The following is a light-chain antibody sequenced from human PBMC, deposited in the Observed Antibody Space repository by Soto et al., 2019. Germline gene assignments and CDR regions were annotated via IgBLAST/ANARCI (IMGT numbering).Light chain of an antibody. CDR3: TSYTTPVAVV. Sequence: SALTQPASVSGSPRQSITISCTGTSSDVGGYNSVSWYQHHPGKAPKLIIHEVIYRPSGVPDRFSGSKSGNTASLTISGLQAEDEAYYYCTSYTTPVAVVFGGGTNVTVL. J-gene: IGLJ2*01. CDR1: SSDVGGYNS. CDR2: EVI. V-gene: IGLV2-14*01.